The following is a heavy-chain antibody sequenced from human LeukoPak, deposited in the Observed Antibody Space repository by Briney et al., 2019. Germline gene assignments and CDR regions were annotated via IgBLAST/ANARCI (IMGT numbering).Heavy chain of an antibody. CDR3: ARFQTPGYYYYGVDV. CDR1: GYTFTSYG. Sequence: ASVKVSCKASGYTFTSYGISSARQAPGQGLEWMGWISAYNGNTNYAQKLQGRVTMTTDTSTSTAYMELRSLRSDDTAVYYCARFQTPGYYYYGVDVWGQGTTVTVSS. V-gene: IGHV1-18*01. CDR2: ISAYNGNT. J-gene: IGHJ6*02.